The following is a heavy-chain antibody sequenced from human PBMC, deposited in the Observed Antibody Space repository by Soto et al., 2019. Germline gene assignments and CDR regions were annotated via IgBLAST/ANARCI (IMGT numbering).Heavy chain of an antibody. D-gene: IGHD3-3*01. J-gene: IGHJ5*02. CDR3: ARSSGGNFGIIIEGSNWFDP. CDR1: GYTFTGYY. V-gene: IGHV1-2*02. CDR2: IDPDSGDT. Sequence: GASVKVSCKASGYTFTGYYLHWVRQAPGQGPEWVGKIDPDSGDTDQSQKFQGRVTLTRDTSRSTVYMELRSLRSDDTAIYYCARSSGGNFGIIIEGSNWFDPWGQGTLVTVSS.